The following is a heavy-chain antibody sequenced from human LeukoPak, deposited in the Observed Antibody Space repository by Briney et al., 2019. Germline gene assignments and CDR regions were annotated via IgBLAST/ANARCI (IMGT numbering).Heavy chain of an antibody. V-gene: IGHV3-74*01. CDR3: ARGARYYYDSSGYYFLNY. CDR1: GFTFSSYW. Sequence: GGSLRLSCAASGFTFSSYWMHWVRQAPGKGLVWVSRINSDGSSTSYADSVKGRFTISRDNAKNTLYLQMNSLGAEDTAVYYWARGARYYYDSSGYYFLNYWGQGTLVTVSS. CDR2: INSDGSST. J-gene: IGHJ4*02. D-gene: IGHD3-22*01.